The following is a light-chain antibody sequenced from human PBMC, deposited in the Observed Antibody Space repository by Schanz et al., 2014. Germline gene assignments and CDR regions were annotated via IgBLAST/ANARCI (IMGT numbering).Light chain of an antibody. V-gene: IGKV3-20*01. CDR1: QSISSY. Sequence: EIVLTQSPGTLSLSPGEAATLSCRASQSISSYLAWYQQKPGQAPRLLIYSASRRATGIPDRFSGSGSGTDFTLTISSLQAEDVAVYYCQQYFNTLITFGQGTRLDIK. CDR2: SAS. J-gene: IGKJ5*01. CDR3: QQYFNTLIT.